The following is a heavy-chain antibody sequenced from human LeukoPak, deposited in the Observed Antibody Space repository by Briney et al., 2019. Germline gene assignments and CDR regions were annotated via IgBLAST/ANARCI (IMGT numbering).Heavy chain of an antibody. J-gene: IGHJ6*03. CDR1: GGSIDSGSYY. CDR2: IYYSGNT. V-gene: IGHV4-39*07. Sequence: SETLSLTCTVSGGSIDSGSYYWGWIRQPPGKGLEWIGSIYYSGNTYYNPSLKSRVTISVDTSKNQFSLKLSSVTAADTAVYYCARPSYYMDVWGKGTTVTVSS. CDR3: ARPSYYMDV.